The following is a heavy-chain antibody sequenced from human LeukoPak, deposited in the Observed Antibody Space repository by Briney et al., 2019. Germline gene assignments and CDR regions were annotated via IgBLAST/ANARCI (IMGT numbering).Heavy chain of an antibody. J-gene: IGHJ6*03. CDR1: GGSISSSPYY. CDR3: ASSPKYYYDSSGYGAGYYYYYMDV. CDR2: IYYSGST. Sequence: SETLSLTCTVSGGSISSSPYYWGWIRQPPGKGLEWIGYIYYSGSTNYNPSLKSRVTISVDTSKNQFSLKLSSVTAADTAVYYCASSPKYYYDSSGYGAGYYYYYMDVWGKGTTVTVSS. D-gene: IGHD3-22*01. V-gene: IGHV4-61*05.